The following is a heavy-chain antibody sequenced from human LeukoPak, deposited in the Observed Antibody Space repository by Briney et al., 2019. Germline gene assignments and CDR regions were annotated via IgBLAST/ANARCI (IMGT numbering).Heavy chain of an antibody. D-gene: IGHD4-17*01. V-gene: IGHV3-21*01. CDR3: ARDSFIDYDDSMEVFDL. J-gene: IGHJ3*01. CDR1: GFAFRSYN. CDR2: IISSASHI. Sequence: GGSLILSCLASGFAFRSYNMNWVRQPPGKRLEWVSSIISSASHIYYADSVKGRFTIARDNAKSSLSLEMNSLRDEDTALYYCARDSFIDYDDSMEVFDLWGQGTLVTVSS.